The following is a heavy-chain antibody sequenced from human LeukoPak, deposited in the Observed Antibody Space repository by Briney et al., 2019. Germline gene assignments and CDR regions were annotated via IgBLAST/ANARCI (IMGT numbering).Heavy chain of an antibody. Sequence: GGSLRLSCAASEFTFSSYTMHWVRQVPGKGLEWVAVISYDGSDKYYADSVKGRFTISRDNSKNTLHLQMNTLRAEDATMYYCARAPSGYYPYFDYWGQGTLVTVSS. D-gene: IGHD3-3*01. CDR2: ISYDGSDK. V-gene: IGHV3-30*04. CDR1: EFTFSSYT. J-gene: IGHJ4*02. CDR3: ARAPSGYYPYFDY.